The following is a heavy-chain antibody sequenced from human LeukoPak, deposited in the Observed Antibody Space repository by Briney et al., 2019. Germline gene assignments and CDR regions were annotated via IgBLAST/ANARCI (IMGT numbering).Heavy chain of an antibody. CDR3: ARVVWDDSSGYHDY. Sequence: GGSLRLSCAASGFTVSSNYMSWVRQAPGKGLEWVSVIYSGGSTYYADSVKGRFTISRDNSKNTLYLQMNSLRAEDTAVYYCARVVWDDSSGYHDYWGQGTLVTVSS. CDR1: GFTVSSNY. J-gene: IGHJ4*02. D-gene: IGHD3-22*01. CDR2: IYSGGST. V-gene: IGHV3-66*01.